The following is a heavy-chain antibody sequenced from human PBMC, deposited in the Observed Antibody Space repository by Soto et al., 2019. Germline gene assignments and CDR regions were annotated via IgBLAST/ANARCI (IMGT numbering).Heavy chain of an antibody. Sequence: SETLSLTCTVSGGSISSYYWSWIRQPPGKGLEWIGYISDSGSSDYNPSLKSRVTISADTSKNQFSLKLSSVTAADTAVYYCAAGGGLPRYYWGQGTLVTVSS. CDR1: GGSISSYY. V-gene: IGHV4-59*12. D-gene: IGHD5-12*01. CDR3: AAGGGLPRYY. CDR2: ISDSGSS. J-gene: IGHJ4*02.